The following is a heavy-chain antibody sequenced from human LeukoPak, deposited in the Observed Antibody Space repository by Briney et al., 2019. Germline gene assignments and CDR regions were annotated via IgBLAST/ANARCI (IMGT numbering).Heavy chain of an antibody. D-gene: IGHD3-16*01. V-gene: IGHV3-30*18. Sequence: QPGRSLRLSCAASGFTFSSYGMHWVRQAPGKGLEWVAVISYDGSNKYYADSVKGRFTISRDNAKNTLYLQMNSLRAEDTAVYYCAKGDELNGYYFDYWGQGTLVTVSS. CDR2: ISYDGSNK. CDR1: GFTFSSYG. CDR3: AKGDELNGYYFDY. J-gene: IGHJ4*02.